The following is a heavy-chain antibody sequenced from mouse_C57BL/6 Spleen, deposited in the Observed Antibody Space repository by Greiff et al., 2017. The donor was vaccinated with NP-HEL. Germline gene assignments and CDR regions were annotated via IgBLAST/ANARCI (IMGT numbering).Heavy chain of an antibody. D-gene: IGHD2-1*01. CDR1: GYTFTDYY. CDR2: INPNNGGT. V-gene: IGHV1-26*01. CDR3: ARGYYGNPAWFAY. J-gene: IGHJ3*01. Sequence: VQLQQSGPELVKPGASVKISCKASGYTFTDYYMNWVKQSHGKSLEWIGDINPNNGGTSYNQKFKGKATLTVDKSSSTAYMELRSLTSEDSAVYYCARGYYGNPAWFAYWGQGTLVTVSA.